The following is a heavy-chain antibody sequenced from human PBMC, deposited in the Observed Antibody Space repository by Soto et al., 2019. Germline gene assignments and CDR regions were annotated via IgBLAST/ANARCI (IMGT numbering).Heavy chain of an antibody. J-gene: IGHJ6*02. D-gene: IGHD5-18*01. V-gene: IGHV1-18*01. CDR2: ISAYNGNT. CDR3: ARDGVDTATGYYYGMDV. Sequence: QVQLVQSGAEVKKPGASVKVSCKASGYTFTSYGISWVRQAPGQGLEWMGWISAYNGNTNFAQKLQGRVTMTTDTATRTAYMDLRRLRSDDTAVYYCARDGVDTATGYYYGMDVWGQGTTVTVSS. CDR1: GYTFTSYG.